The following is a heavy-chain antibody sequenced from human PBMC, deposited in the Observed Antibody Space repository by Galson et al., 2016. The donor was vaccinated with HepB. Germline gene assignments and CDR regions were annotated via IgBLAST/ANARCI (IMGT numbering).Heavy chain of an antibody. CDR3: ARALRWWDVDL. CDR1: GFTFTRYT. CDR2: ISYDGTNK. J-gene: IGHJ2*01. D-gene: IGHD5-12*01. Sequence: SLRLSCAASGFTFTRYTMHWVRQAPGKGLEWVAVISYDGTNKYYADSDSLKGRFTISRDNSRDTLYMLMNSLRPEDTAVYYCARALRWWDVDLWSRGTLVTVSS. V-gene: IGHV3-30*04.